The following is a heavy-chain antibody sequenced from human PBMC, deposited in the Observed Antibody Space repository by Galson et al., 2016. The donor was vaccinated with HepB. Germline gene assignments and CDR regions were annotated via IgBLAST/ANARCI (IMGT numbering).Heavy chain of an antibody. Sequence: SLRLSCAASGFTVSRNYMSWVRQAPGKGLECVSVIYSGGNTYYAASVKGRFTISRDNSKNALYLQMNNLRAEDTAVYYCARDPADNSYYDPFDRWGQGTLVTVSS. V-gene: IGHV3-66*01. CDR1: GFTVSRNY. D-gene: IGHD5-12*01. CDR2: IYSGGNT. CDR3: ARDPADNSYYDPFDR. J-gene: IGHJ4*02.